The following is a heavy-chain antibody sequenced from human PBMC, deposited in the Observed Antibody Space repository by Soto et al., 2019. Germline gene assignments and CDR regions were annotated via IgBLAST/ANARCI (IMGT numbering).Heavy chain of an antibody. D-gene: IGHD2-2*01. CDR2: IYYSGST. V-gene: IGHV4-61*01. Sequence: QVQLQESGPGLVKPSETLALTCTVSGGSVSSGRYDWSWIRQPPGKGLEWIGHIYYSGSTNYNPSLKSRVIISIDTSKKQFSLKLSSVTAADTAVYYCARRRDCCTSLSCYWFDYWGQGTLVTVSS. J-gene: IGHJ4*02. CDR3: ARRRDCCTSLSCYWFDY. CDR1: GGSVSSGRYD.